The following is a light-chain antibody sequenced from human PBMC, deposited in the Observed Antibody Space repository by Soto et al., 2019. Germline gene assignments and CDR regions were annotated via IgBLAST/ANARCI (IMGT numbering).Light chain of an antibody. J-gene: IGLJ2*01. CDR2: EVY. Sequence: QSVPTQPPSASGSPGQSVTFSCTGTSSDVGGYNYVSWYQQYPGKAPKLMIYEVYKRHSGVPDRFSSSKSGNTASLTVSGLQPEDEADYYCSAYAGSSTWVFGGGTKLTVL. CDR3: SAYAGSSTWV. CDR1: SSDVGGYNY. V-gene: IGLV2-8*01.